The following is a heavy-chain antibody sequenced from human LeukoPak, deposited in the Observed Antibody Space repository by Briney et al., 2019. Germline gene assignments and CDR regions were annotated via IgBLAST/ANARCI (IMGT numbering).Heavy chain of an antibody. CDR3: ARDGHCSGGSCEEIDY. CDR1: GFTFSSYE. Sequence: VGSLRLSCAASGFTFSSYEMNRVRQAPGKGLEWVSYISSCGSTIYYAGSVKGGFTLSRDNAKNSLYLQMNSLRAEDMAVYYCARDGHCSGGSCEEIDYWGQGTLVTVSS. D-gene: IGHD2-15*01. CDR2: ISSCGSTI. V-gene: IGHV3-48*03. J-gene: IGHJ4*02.